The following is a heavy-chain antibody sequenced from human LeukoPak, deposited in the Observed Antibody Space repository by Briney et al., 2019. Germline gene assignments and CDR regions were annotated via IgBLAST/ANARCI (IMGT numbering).Heavy chain of an antibody. V-gene: IGHV3-33*06. CDR1: GFTFSSYG. Sequence: GVSLRLSCAASGFTFSSYGMHWVRQAPGKGLEWVAVIWYDGSNKYYADSVKGRFTISRDNSKNTLYLQMNSLRAEDTAVYYCAKDFRPFCSGGSCYSVDYWGQGTLVTVSS. D-gene: IGHD2-15*01. CDR3: AKDFRPFCSGGSCYSVDY. CDR2: IWYDGSNK. J-gene: IGHJ4*02.